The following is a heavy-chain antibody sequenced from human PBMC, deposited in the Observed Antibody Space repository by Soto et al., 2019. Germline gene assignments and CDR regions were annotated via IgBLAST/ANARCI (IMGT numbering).Heavy chain of an antibody. CDR3: ARVSGGGYYYGMDV. CDR2: INPNSGGT. V-gene: IGHV1-2*02. D-gene: IGHD3-10*01. Sequence: ASVKVSCKASGYTFTGYYMHWVRQAPGQGLEWMGWINPNSGGTNYAQKFQGRVTMTRDTSISTAYMELSRLRSDDTAVYYCARVSGGGYYYGMDVWGKGTTVTVSS. CDR1: GYTFTGYY. J-gene: IGHJ6*04.